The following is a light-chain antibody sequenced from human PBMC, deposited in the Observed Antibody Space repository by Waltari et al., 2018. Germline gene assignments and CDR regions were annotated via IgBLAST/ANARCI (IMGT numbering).Light chain of an antibody. CDR3: CSYAGNSIYV. CDR2: EVS. J-gene: IGLJ1*01. V-gene: IGLV2-23*02. CDR1: TSDSGSYTL. Sequence: QSALTQPASVSGSPGQSITIPRTGTTSDSGSYTLVSWSQHHPGKAPKLIIFEVSERPSGVSNRFSGSKSGNTASLTISGLQAEDEADYHCCSYAGNSIYVFGTGTRVTVL.